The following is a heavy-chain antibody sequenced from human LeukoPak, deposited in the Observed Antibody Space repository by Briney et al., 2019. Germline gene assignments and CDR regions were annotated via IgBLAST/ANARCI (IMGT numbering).Heavy chain of an antibody. Sequence: SETLSLTCTVSGGSISSYYWSWIRQPPGKGLEWIGYIYYSGSTNYNPSLKSRVSISVDTSKNQFSLKLSSVTAADTAVYYCASAYSTYAHFDYWGQGTLVTVSS. V-gene: IGHV4-59*01. J-gene: IGHJ4*02. D-gene: IGHD4-11*01. CDR2: IYYSGST. CDR3: ASAYSTYAHFDY. CDR1: GGSISSYY.